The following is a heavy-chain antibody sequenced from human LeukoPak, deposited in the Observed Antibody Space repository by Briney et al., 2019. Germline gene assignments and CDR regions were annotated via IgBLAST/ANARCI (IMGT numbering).Heavy chain of an antibody. D-gene: IGHD3-9*01. CDR3: VRDFDWGPDY. CDR1: GFTFTDHY. V-gene: IGHV1-2*02. J-gene: IGHJ4*02. Sequence: ASLKVSSKASGFTFTDHYLHWVRQVPGQGVEWMGWINGKSGATVYTQKFQDRITVTRDKTIGRMYLEVNRLPADDPAVYYCVRDFDWGPDYWGEGTLVAVSS. CDR2: INGKSGAT.